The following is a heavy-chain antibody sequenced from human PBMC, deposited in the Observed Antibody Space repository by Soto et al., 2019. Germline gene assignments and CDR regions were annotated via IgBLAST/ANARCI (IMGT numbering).Heavy chain of an antibody. D-gene: IGHD6-13*01. CDR3: ARYREPWAGIAAAGTDLDY. J-gene: IGHJ4*02. Sequence: PSGSLSLSCTVSGDPISSCSYYWGWIRQPPGKGLEWIGSIYYSGSTYYNPSLKSRVTISVDTSKNQFSLKLSSVTAADTAVYYCARYREPWAGIAAAGTDLDYWGQGTPVTVSS. CDR1: GDPISSCSYY. CDR2: IYYSGST. V-gene: IGHV4-39*01.